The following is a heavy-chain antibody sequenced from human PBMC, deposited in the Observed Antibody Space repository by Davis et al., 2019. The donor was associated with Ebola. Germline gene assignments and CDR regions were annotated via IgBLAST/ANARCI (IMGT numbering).Heavy chain of an antibody. J-gene: IGHJ4*02. CDR2: ISASGADI. V-gene: IGHV3-23*01. CDR3: AEGGTNNFLGAN. D-gene: IGHD2-8*01. Sequence: PGGSLRLSCAASGFIFSSYAMIWVRQAPGKGLEWVSGISASGADIKYADSVKGRFSISRDNSKNTLYLQMDSLRAEDTAVFYCAEGGTNNFLGANWGQGTLVTVSS. CDR1: GFIFSSYA.